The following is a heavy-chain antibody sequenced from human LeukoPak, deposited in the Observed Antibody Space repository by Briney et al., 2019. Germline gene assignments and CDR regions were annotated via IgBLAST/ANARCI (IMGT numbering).Heavy chain of an antibody. D-gene: IGHD6-19*01. CDR3: ASLPVAGSDDAFDI. V-gene: IGHV3-33*01. CDR2: IWYDGSNK. Sequence: PGGSLSLSCAASGFTFSSYGMHWVRQAPGKGLEWVALIWYDGSNKYYADSVKGRFTISRDNSKYTLYLQMDSLRADDTAVYYCASLPVAGSDDAFDIWGQGTMVTVSS. CDR1: GFTFSSYG. J-gene: IGHJ3*02.